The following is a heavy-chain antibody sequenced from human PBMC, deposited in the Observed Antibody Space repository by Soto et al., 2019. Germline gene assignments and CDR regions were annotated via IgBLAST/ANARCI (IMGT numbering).Heavy chain of an antibody. Sequence: GGSLRRSCAASGCTFRSYGIHWVRQAPGKGLGRVAVISYDGISKYYSDSVKGRVTISRDTSKNTLYLQMNSLRGEDTAVYFCAKETLYYFYYGMDLWGEATTVTVSS. CDR2: ISYDGISK. V-gene: IGHV3-30*18. CDR3: AKETLYYFYYGMDL. CDR1: GCTFRSYG. J-gene: IGHJ6*02. D-gene: IGHD3-16*01.